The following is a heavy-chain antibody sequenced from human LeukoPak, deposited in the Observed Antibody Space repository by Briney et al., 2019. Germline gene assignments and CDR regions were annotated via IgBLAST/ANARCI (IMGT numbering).Heavy chain of an antibody. J-gene: IGHJ3*02. Sequence: ASVKVSCKVSGYTLTELSMHWVRQAPGQGLEWMGWINPNSGGTNYAQKFQGRVTMTRDTSISTAYMELSRLRPDDTAVYYCARAGTGAPYDAFDIWGQGTMVTVSS. CDR1: GYTLTELS. D-gene: IGHD1-1*01. CDR2: INPNSGGT. V-gene: IGHV1-2*02. CDR3: ARAGTGAPYDAFDI.